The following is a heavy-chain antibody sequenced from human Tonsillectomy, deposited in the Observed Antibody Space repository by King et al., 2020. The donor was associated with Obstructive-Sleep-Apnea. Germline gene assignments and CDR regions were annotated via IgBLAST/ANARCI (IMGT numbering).Heavy chain of an antibody. CDR1: GYTFTGYY. J-gene: IGHJ6*02. CDR2: INPNSGGT. V-gene: IGHV1-2*04. CDR3: AREEVWFGELNYYYDMDV. D-gene: IGHD3-10*01. Sequence: VQLVESGAEVKKPGASVKVSCKASGYTFTGYYMHWVRQAPGQGLEWMGWINPNSGGTNYAQKFQGWVTMTRDTSISTAYMELGRLRSDDTAVYYCAREEVWFGELNYYYDMDVWGQGTTVTVSS.